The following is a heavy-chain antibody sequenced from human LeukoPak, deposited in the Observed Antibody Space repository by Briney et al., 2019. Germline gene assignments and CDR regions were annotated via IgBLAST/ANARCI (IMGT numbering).Heavy chain of an antibody. D-gene: IGHD3-3*01. CDR1: GYTFTGYY. CDR3: ARARRITIFGVVIIFQADAFDI. J-gene: IGHJ3*02. V-gene: IGHV1-2*06. Sequence: GASVKVSCKASGYTFTGYYMLWVRQAPGQGLEWMGRINPNSGGTNYAQKFQGRVTVTRDTSISTAYMVLSRLRSDDTAVYYCARARRITIFGVVIIFQADAFDIWGQGTMVTVSS. CDR2: INPNSGGT.